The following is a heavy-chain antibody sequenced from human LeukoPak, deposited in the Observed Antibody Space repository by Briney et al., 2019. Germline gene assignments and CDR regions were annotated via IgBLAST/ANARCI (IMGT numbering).Heavy chain of an antibody. CDR2: INSDGSST. D-gene: IGHD4-17*01. V-gene: IGHV3-74*01. Sequence: GGSLRLSCAASGFTFSSYWMHWVRQAPGRGLVWVSRINSDGSSTSYADSVKGRFTISRDNAKNTLYLQMNSLRAEDTAVYYCARDVYGDSFDYWGQGTLVTVSS. CDR3: ARDVYGDSFDY. J-gene: IGHJ4*02. CDR1: GFTFSSYW.